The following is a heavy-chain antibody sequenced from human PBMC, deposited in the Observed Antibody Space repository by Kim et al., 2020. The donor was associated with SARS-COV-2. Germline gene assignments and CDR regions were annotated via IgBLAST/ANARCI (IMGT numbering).Heavy chain of an antibody. V-gene: IGHV4-34*01. CDR3: ARYSSGWYVGY. CDR2: T. Sequence: TNYNPSLKSRVTISVDTSKNQFSLKLSSVTAADTAVYYCARYSSGWYVGYWGQGTLVTVSS. J-gene: IGHJ4*02. D-gene: IGHD6-19*01.